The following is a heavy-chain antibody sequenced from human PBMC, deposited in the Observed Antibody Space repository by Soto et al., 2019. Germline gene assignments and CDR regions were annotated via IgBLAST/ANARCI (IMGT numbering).Heavy chain of an antibody. CDR2: IIPIFGTA. CDR3: ATSGVYSYGDPVRYFDF. CDR1: GGTFSSYA. Sequence: GASVKVSCKASGGTFSSYAISWVRQAPGQGLEWMGGIIPIFGTANYAQKFQGRVTITADESTSTAYMELSSLRSEDTAVYYCATSGVYSYGDPVRYFDFWGQGTLVTVSS. D-gene: IGHD5-18*01. V-gene: IGHV1-69*13. J-gene: IGHJ4*02.